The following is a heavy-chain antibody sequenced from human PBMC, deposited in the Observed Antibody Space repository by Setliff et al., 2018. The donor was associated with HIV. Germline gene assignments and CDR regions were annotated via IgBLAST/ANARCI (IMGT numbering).Heavy chain of an antibody. CDR1: GFTFTNSA. V-gene: IGHV1-58*01. J-gene: IGHJ3*02. D-gene: IGHD1-7*01. Sequence: GASVKVSCKASGFTFTNSAVQWVRQARGQRLEWIGWIVVGSGNTNYAQKFQERVTITRDMSTSRAYMELSGLRTEDTAVYYCAADPQTGTTSCDAFDIWGQGTVVTVSS. CDR2: IVVGSGNT. CDR3: AADPQTGTTSCDAFDI.